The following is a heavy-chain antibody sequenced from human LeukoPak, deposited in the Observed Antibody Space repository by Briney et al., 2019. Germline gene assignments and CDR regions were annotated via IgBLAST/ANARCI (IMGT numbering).Heavy chain of an antibody. CDR1: GFTFSSYA. Sequence: GGSLRLSCAASGFTFSSYAMSWVRQAPGKGLEWVSAISGSGGSTYYADSVKGRFTISRDNSKNTLYLQMNSLRAEDTAVYYCAKDQLERPTQAGPNYYGMDVWGQGTTVTVSS. V-gene: IGHV3-23*01. D-gene: IGHD1-1*01. CDR3: AKDQLERPTQAGPNYYGMDV. J-gene: IGHJ6*02. CDR2: ISGSGGST.